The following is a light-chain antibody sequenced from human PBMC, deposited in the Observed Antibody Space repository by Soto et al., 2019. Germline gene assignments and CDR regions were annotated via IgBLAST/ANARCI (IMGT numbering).Light chain of an antibody. J-gene: IGKJ1*01. CDR1: QSVSSSY. CDR3: QQYGSSPRT. CDR2: GAS. V-gene: IGKV3-20*01. Sequence: EIVLTQSPGTLSLSPGERATLSCRASQSVSSSYLAWYQQKPGQAPRLLISGASSRATDIPDRFTGGGSGTDFTLTISRLEPEDFAVYYCQQYGSSPRTFGQGTKVDIK.